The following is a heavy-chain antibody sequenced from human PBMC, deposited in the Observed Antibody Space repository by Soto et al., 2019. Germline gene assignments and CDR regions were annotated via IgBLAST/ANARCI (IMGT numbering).Heavy chain of an antibody. J-gene: IGHJ4*02. CDR2: IKQDGSEK. CDR1: GFTFSSYW. CDR3: ARDWYYDFWSGYSLDY. Sequence: VGSLRLSCAASGFTFSSYWMSWVRQAPGKGLEWVANIKQDGSEKYYVDSVKGRFTISRDNAKNSLYLQMNSLRAEDTAVYYCARDWYYDFWSGYSLDYWGQGTLVTVSS. V-gene: IGHV3-7*03. D-gene: IGHD3-3*01.